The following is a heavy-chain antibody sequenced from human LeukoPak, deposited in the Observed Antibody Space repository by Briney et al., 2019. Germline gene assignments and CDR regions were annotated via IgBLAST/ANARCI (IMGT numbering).Heavy chain of an antibody. J-gene: IGHJ5*02. D-gene: IGHD2-15*01. CDR1: GYSFTSYW. CDR2: IYPGDSDT. CDR3: ARYCSGGSCRNWFDP. V-gene: IGHV5-51*01. Sequence: GESLKISCKGSGYSFTSYWIGWVRQMPGKGLEWMGIIYPGDSDTRYSPSFQGQVTISAVKSISTAYLQWSSLKASDTAMYYCARYCSGGSCRNWFDPWGQGTLVTVSS.